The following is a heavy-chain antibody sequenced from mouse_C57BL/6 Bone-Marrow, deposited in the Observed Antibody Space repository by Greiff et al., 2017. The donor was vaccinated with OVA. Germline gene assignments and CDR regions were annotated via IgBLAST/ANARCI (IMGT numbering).Heavy chain of an antibody. D-gene: IGHD2-1*01. CDR3: TIDGKDVAY. J-gene: IGHJ3*01. CDR1: GFNIQDDH. Sequence: LVESGAELVRPGASVKLSCTASGFNIQDDHMHWVKPRPEQGLEWIGWIDPENCDTDYASKFQGETTITADTSSNTAYLQLSSLTSEDTAVDYCTIDGKDVAYWGQGTLVTVSA. V-gene: IGHV14-4*01. CDR2: IDPENCDT.